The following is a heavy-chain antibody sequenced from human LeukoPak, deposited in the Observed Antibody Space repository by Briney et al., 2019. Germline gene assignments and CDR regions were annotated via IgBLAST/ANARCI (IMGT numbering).Heavy chain of an antibody. CDR3: AKDLLTMVRGVPGY. CDR2: ISGSGTST. Sequence: GGSLRLSCAASGFTFSTYAMNWVRQAPGKGLEWVSGISGSGTSTYYADSVKGRFTISRDNSKNSLYLQMNSLRTEDTALYYCAKDLLTMVRGVPGYWGQGTLVAVSS. V-gene: IGHV3-43*02. J-gene: IGHJ4*02. D-gene: IGHD3-10*01. CDR1: GFTFSTYA.